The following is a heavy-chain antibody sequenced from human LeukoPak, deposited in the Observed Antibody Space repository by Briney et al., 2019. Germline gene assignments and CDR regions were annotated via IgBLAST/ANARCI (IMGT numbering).Heavy chain of an antibody. CDR3: ARGGVVTAYTAAFDY. CDR1: GYTFTVNY. V-gene: IGHV1-46*01. Sequence: ASVMVSCKPSGYTFTVNYLHWVRQAPGQGLEWMGIINPSGGGTSNAQNFQGRVTLTRDTSTSTVYMELSSLRSEDTAVYYCARGGVVTAYTAAFDYWGQGTLVTVSS. D-gene: IGHD2-21*02. J-gene: IGHJ4*02. CDR2: INPSGGGT.